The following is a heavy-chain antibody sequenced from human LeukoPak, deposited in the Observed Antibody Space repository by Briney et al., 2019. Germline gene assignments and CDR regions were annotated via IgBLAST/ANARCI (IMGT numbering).Heavy chain of an antibody. CDR3: ARLTTHELDY. CDR2: IYYSGGT. J-gene: IGHJ4*02. Sequence: PSETLSLTCAVYGGSFSDYYWIRQPPGKGLEWIGSIYYSGGTYYNPSLKSRVTISVDTSKNQFSLKLSSVTAADTAVYYCARLTTHELDYWGQGTLVTVSS. D-gene: IGHD1-1*01. CDR1: GGSFSDYY. V-gene: IGHV4-34*01.